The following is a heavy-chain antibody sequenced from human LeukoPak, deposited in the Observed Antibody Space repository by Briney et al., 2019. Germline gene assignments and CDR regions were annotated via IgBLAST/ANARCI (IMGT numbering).Heavy chain of an antibody. D-gene: IGHD3-16*01. CDR1: GGTFSSYA. V-gene: IGHV1-69*13. CDR2: IIPIFGTA. Sequence: GASVNVSCKASGGTFSSYAISWVRQAPGQGLEWMGGIIPIFGTANYAQKFQGRVTITADESTSTAYMELSSLRSDDTAVYYCARAEDALSPYYYYGMDVWGQGTTVTVSS. J-gene: IGHJ6*02. CDR3: ARAEDALSPYYYYGMDV.